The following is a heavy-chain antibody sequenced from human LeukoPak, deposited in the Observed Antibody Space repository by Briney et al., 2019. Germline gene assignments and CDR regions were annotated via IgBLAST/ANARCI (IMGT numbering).Heavy chain of an antibody. D-gene: IGHD2-15*01. CDR3: TRGAVSEYCSGGSCYRWDQ. J-gene: IGHJ4*02. CDR2: MNPNSGNT. Sequence: ASVKVSCKASGYTFTSYDINWVRQATGQGLEWMGWMNPNSGNTGYAQNFQGRVTMTRDTSISTAYMELSSLRSEDAVVYYCTRGAVSEYCSGGSCYRWDQWGQGTLVTVSS. CDR1: GYTFTSYD. V-gene: IGHV1-8*01.